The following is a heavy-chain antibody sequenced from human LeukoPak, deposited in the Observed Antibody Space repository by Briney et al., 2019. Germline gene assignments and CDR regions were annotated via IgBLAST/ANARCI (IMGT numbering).Heavy chain of an antibody. J-gene: IGHJ4*02. CDR2: ISSNGGST. V-gene: IGHV3-64D*09. CDR3: AKNGIYTSGWYGGYFDY. Sequence: PGGSLRLSCSASGFTFSTYAMYWVRQAPGKGLEYVSAISSNGGSTYYADSVKGRFTISRDNSKNTLYLQMSSLRAEDTAVYYCAKNGIYTSGWYGGYFDYWGQGTLVTVSS. D-gene: IGHD6-19*01. CDR1: GFTFSTYA.